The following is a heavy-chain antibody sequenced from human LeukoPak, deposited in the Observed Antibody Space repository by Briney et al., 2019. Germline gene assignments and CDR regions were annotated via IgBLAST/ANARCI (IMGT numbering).Heavy chain of an antibody. CDR1: GFTFSTFA. D-gene: IGHD6-13*01. J-gene: IGHJ6*03. CDR3: AKGRNSSSWYYYCYYYMDV. CDR2: ISGSGGST. V-gene: IGHV3-23*01. Sequence: PGGSLRLSCEASGFTFSTFAMIWVRQPPGKGLEWVSAISGSGGSTYYADSVKGRFTISRDNSKNTLYLQMNSLRAEDTAVYYCAKGRNSSSWYYYCYYYMDVWGKGTTVTVSS.